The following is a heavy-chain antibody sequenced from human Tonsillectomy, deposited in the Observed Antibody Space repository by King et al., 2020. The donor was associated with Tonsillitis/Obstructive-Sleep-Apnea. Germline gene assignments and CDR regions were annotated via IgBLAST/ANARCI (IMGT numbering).Heavy chain of an antibody. CDR1: GYTFTSYD. CDR3: ASASGYATLAYLGGMDV. CDR2: ISAYNGNT. J-gene: IGHJ6*02. Sequence: QLVQSGAEVKKPGASVKVSCKASGYTFTSYDISWVRQAPGQGLEWMGWISAYNGNTNYAQKLQGRVTMTTDKSTSTAYMELRSLRSDDTAVYYCASASGYATLAYLGGMDVWGQGTTVTVSS. D-gene: IGHD2-2*01. V-gene: IGHV1-18*01.